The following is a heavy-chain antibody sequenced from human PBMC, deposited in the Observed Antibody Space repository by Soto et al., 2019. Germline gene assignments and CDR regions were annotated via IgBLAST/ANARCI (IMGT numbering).Heavy chain of an antibody. CDR1: GGSISSYY. V-gene: IGHV4-59*08. Sequence: SEILSLTCTVSGGSISSYYWSWIRQPPGKGLEWIGYIYYSGSTNYNPSLKSRVTISVDTSKNQFSLKLSSVTAADTAVYYCARRDCSSTSCYVDWFDPWGQGTLVTVSS. J-gene: IGHJ5*02. CDR2: IYYSGST. CDR3: ARRDCSSTSCYVDWFDP. D-gene: IGHD2-2*01.